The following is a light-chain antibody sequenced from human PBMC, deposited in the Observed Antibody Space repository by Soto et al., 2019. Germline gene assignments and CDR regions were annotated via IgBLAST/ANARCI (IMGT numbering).Light chain of an antibody. Sequence: EVVLTQSPATLSLSPGERATLSCRASQTLSNYLAWYQQKPGQAPRLLIYGASNRATGVPARFSGSGSETDFTLTISSLEPEDSAVYYCQQRSNWPSLTFGGGTKVDI. CDR1: QTLSNY. V-gene: IGKV3-11*01. CDR3: QQRSNWPSLT. CDR2: GAS. J-gene: IGKJ4*01.